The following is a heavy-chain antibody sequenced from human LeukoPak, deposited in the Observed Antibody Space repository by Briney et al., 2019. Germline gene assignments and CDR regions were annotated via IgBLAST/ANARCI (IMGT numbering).Heavy chain of an antibody. Sequence: SETLSLTCTVSGGSISRGSYYWSWIRQPPRKGLEWIGYIYYSGSTNYNPSLKSRVTISVDTSKNQFSLKLSSVTAADTAVYYCAREGYCSSTSCYCLNAFDIWGQGTMVTVSS. CDR3: AREGYCSSTSCYCLNAFDI. J-gene: IGHJ3*02. D-gene: IGHD2-2*01. V-gene: IGHV4-61*01. CDR1: GGSISRGSYY. CDR2: IYYSGST.